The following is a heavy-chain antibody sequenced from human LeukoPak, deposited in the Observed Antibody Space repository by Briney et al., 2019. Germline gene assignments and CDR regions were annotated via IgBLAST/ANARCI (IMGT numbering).Heavy chain of an antibody. Sequence: SETLSLTCTVSGGSISSYYWSWIRQPPGKGLEWIGYIYYSGSTYYNPSLKSRVTISVETSKNQFSLKLSSVTAADTAVYYCARDGRFPPEVLPRYFDYWGQGTLVTVSS. J-gene: IGHJ4*02. D-gene: IGHD1-26*01. CDR3: ARDGRFPPEVLPRYFDY. V-gene: IGHV4-59*12. CDR2: IYYSGST. CDR1: GGSISSYY.